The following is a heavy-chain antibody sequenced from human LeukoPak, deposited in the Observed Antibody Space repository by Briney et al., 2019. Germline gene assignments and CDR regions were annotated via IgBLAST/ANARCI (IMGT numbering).Heavy chain of an antibody. CDR3: ARLGDGDNLRYFDY. V-gene: IGHV4-59*08. CDR2: IYYSGST. D-gene: IGHD5-24*01. J-gene: IGHJ4*02. CDR1: GDSISGNY. Sequence: SETLSLTCTLSGDSISGNYWTWIRQPPGRGLEWIGYIYYSGSTNYNASLKSRVTISVDTSKNQFSLKLSSVTAADTAVYYCARLGDGDNLRYFDYWGQGTLVTVSS.